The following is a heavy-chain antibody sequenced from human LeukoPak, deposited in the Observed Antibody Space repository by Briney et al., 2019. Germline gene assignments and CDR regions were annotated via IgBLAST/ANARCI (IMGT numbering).Heavy chain of an antibody. V-gene: IGHV3-13*01. CDR3: ARGGSGWYSDAFDI. J-gene: IGHJ3*02. CDR2: IGTAGDT. D-gene: IGHD6-19*01. Sequence: QAGGSLRLSCAASGFTFSSYDMHWVRQATGKGLEWVSAIGTAGDTYYPGSVKGRFTISRENAKNSLYLQMNSLRAGDTAVYYCARGGSGWYSDAFDIWGQGTTVTVSS. CDR1: GFTFSSYD.